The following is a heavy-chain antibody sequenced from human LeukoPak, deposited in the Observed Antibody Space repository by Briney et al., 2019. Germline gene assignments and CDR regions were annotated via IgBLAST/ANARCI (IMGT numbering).Heavy chain of an antibody. D-gene: IGHD2-21*02. V-gene: IGHV4-59*13. CDR2: IYYTGIT. J-gene: IGHJ1*01. Sequence: PSETLSLTCTVSGGPLTISYWSWIRQPPGRGLDWIGYIYYTGITNYHPSLAGRVTMSLDMSKNLISLNLDSVTAADTAVYYCVRGERCGGDCSSRQQWGQGTLVTVSS. CDR3: VRGERCGGDCSSRQQ. CDR1: GGPLTISY.